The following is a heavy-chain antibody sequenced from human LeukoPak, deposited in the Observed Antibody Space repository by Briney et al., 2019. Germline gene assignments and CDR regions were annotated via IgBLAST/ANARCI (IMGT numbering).Heavy chain of an antibody. D-gene: IGHD3-10*01. CDR2: INHSGST. CDR3: AGGRFFGSGSYPLRY. Sequence: SETLSLTCAVYGGSFSGYYWSWIRQPPGKGLEWLGEINHSGSTNYNPSLKSRVTISVDTSKNQFSLKLSSVTAADTAVYYCAGGRFFGSGSYPLRYWGQGTLVTVSS. J-gene: IGHJ4*02. CDR1: GGSFSGYY. V-gene: IGHV4-34*01.